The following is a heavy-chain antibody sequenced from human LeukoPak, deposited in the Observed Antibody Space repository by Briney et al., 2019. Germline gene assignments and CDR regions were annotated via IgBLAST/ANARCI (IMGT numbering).Heavy chain of an antibody. J-gene: IGHJ3*02. Sequence: LSQTLSLTCAISGDSVSSNSAAWNWIRQSPSRGLEWLRRTYYRSKWYNDYAVSVKSRITINPDTSKNQFSLQLNSVTPEDTAVYYCARESRYYYDSSGYSDAFDIWGQGTMVTVSS. D-gene: IGHD3-22*01. CDR3: ARESRYYYDSSGYSDAFDI. CDR1: GDSVSSNSAA. CDR2: TYYRSKWYN. V-gene: IGHV6-1*01.